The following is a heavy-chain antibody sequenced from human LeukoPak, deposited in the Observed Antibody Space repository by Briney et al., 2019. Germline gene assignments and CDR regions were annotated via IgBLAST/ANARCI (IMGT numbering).Heavy chain of an antibody. CDR3: ARDVPVVVPAASYYYYGMDV. J-gene: IGHJ6*02. CDR2: IIPIFGTA. D-gene: IGHD2-2*01. V-gene: IGHV1-69*05. Sequence: SVKVSCKASGGTFSSYAISWVRQAPGQGLEWMGGIIPIFGTANYAQKLQGRVTMTTDTSTSTAYMELRSLRSDDTAVYYCARDVPVVVPAASYYYYGMDVWGQGTTVTVSS. CDR1: GGTFSSYA.